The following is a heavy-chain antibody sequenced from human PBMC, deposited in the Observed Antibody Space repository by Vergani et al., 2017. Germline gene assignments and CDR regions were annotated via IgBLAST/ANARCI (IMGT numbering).Heavy chain of an antibody. CDR2: IGKDGIKT. Sequence: QVQLVESAGGVVQPGGSLRLSCAESGFTFSNFGLHWLRQAPGTGLEWLAYIGKDGIKTRYRYAVKGRFPFSSDNSKDILYLQMDSLRSEATALYYCAKYLRDSTDGLPDSWGPGTLVIVSS. CDR3: AKYLRDSTDGLPDS. J-gene: IGHJ4*02. V-gene: IGHV3-30*02. D-gene: IGHD2-21*02. CDR1: GFTFSNFG.